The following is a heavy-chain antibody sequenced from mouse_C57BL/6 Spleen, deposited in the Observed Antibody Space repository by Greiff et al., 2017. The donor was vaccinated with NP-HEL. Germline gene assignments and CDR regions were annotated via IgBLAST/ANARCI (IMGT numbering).Heavy chain of an antibody. CDR1: GFTFSSYG. D-gene: IGHD2-1*01. CDR3: ALTSTSTHYFDY. V-gene: IGHV5-6*01. J-gene: IGHJ2*01. CDR2: ISSGGSYT. Sequence: EVKLMESGGDLVKPGGSLKLSCAASGFTFSSYGMSWVRQTPDKRLEWVATISSGGSYTYYPDSVKGRFTISRDNAKNTLYLQMSSLKSEDTAMYYCALTSTSTHYFDYWGQGTTLTVSS.